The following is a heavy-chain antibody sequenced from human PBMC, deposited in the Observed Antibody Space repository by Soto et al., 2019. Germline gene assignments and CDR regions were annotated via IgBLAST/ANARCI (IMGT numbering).Heavy chain of an antibody. Sequence: SXXLSXXXXXSGDXVRXQYWXXXRRPPGRGLEWIGYIYRSGSTKYNPSLKSRLTISVDTSKNQFSLKLSSVTAADTAVYYCARTLDYGHMDVWGKGTTVTVS. J-gene: IGHJ6*03. CDR2: IYRSGST. V-gene: IGHV4-4*09. D-gene: IGHD3-16*01. CDR3: ARTLDYGHMDV. CDR1: GDXVRXQY.